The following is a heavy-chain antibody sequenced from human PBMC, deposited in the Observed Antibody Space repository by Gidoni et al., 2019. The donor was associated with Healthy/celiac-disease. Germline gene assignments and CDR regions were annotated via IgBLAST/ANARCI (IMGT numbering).Heavy chain of an antibody. J-gene: IGHJ5*02. D-gene: IGHD2-15*01. CDR1: GGTFSSYA. Sequence: QVQLVQSGAEVKKPGSSVKVSCKASGGTFSSYAISWVRQAPGQGLEWMGGIIPIFGTANYAQKFQGRVTITADKSTSTAYMELSSLRSEDTAVYYCARDMGYGGNPHYNWFDPWGQGTLVTVSS. CDR2: IIPIFGTA. CDR3: ARDMGYGGNPHYNWFDP. V-gene: IGHV1-69*06.